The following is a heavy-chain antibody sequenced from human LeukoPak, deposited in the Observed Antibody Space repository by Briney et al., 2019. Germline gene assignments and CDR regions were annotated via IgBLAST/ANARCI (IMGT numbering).Heavy chain of an antibody. CDR1: GFTFSTYD. Sequence: GGSLRLSCAASGFTFSTYDMHWVRQATGKGLEWVSATDTTGDTYYPGSVKGRFTISRENAKNSLYLQMNSLRAGDTAVYYCARDRGGGHMDVWGKGTTVTISS. CDR3: ARDRGGGHMDV. V-gene: IGHV3-13*01. D-gene: IGHD2-15*01. J-gene: IGHJ6*03. CDR2: TDTTGDT.